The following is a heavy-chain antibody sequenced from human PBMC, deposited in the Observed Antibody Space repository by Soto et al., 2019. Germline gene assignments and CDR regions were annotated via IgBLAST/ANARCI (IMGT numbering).Heavy chain of an antibody. CDR3: ARDCSSSSCYGYFQH. CDR2: ISGSGSTI. V-gene: IGHV3-11*01. J-gene: IGHJ1*01. D-gene: IGHD2-2*01. Sequence: QVQLVESGGGLVKPGGSLRLSCADSGFTFSDYYMSWIRKAPGKGLEWVSHISGSGSTIYFEDSVKGRFTISRDNAKNSRYMQMNSLRAEDTAVYYCARDCSSSSCYGYFQHWGQGMRVTVSS. CDR1: GFTFSDYY.